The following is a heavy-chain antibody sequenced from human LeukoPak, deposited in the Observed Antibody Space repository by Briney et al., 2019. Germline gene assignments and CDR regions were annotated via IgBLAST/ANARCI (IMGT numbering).Heavy chain of an antibody. J-gene: IGHJ4*02. V-gene: IGHV3-11*05. CDR2: ISSSSSYT. Sequence: GGSLRLSCAASGFTFSVYYMGWIRQAPGKGLEWVSYISSSSSYTNYADSVKGRFTISRDNAKNSLYLQMNSLRAEDTAVYYCARAKRYSYVDYWGQGTLVTVSS. CDR3: ARAKRYSYVDY. D-gene: IGHD5-18*01. CDR1: GFTFSVYY.